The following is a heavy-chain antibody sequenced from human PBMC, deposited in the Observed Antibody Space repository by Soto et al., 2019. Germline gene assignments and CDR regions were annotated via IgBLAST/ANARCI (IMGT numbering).Heavy chain of an antibody. CDR1: GGSISSGDYY. J-gene: IGHJ4*02. V-gene: IGHV4-30-4*01. CDR3: ASMVVAAMYYFDY. D-gene: IGHD2-15*01. Sequence: SETLSLTCTVSGGSISSGDYYWSWIRQPPGKGLEWIGYIYYSGSTYYNPSLKSQVTISVDTSKNQFSLKLSSVTAADTAVYYCASMVVAAMYYFDYWGQGTLVTVSS. CDR2: IYYSGST.